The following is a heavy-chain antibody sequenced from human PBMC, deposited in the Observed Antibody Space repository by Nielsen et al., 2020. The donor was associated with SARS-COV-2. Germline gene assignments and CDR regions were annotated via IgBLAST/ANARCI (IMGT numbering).Heavy chain of an antibody. CDR1: GYTFTTNY. Sequence: ASVKVSCKASGYTFTTNYIHWVRQAPGQGLEWMGIINPSGGSTSYAQKFQGRVTMTRDTSTSTVYMELSSPRSEDTAVYYCAREGRKLPLDYWGQGTLVTVSS. CDR3: AREGRKLPLDY. D-gene: IGHD5-24*01. CDR2: INPSGGST. V-gene: IGHV1-46*01. J-gene: IGHJ4*02.